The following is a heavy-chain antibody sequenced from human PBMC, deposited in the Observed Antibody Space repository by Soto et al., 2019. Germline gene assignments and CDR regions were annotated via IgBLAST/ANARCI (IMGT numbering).Heavy chain of an antibody. V-gene: IGHV1-8*01. CDR3: ARGYWVWFGESDISMARFDP. CDR2: MNPNSSNT. CDR1: GYTFTSYD. Sequence: QVQLVQSGAEVKKPGASVKVSCKASGYTFTSYDINWVRQATGQGLEWMGWMNPNSSNTGYAQKFQGRVTMTRNTSISTAYMELSSLRSEDTAVYYCARGYWVWFGESDISMARFDPWGQGTLVTVSS. J-gene: IGHJ5*02. D-gene: IGHD3-10*01.